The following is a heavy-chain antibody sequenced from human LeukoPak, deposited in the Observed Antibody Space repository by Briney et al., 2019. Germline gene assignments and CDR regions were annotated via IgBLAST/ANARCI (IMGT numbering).Heavy chain of an antibody. CDR1: GGSISDSY. V-gene: IGHV4-59*08. D-gene: IGHD4-17*01. Sequence: SETLSLTCTVSGGSISDSYWGWIRHPPGKGLEWIGYIHYSGSTKYNPSLMSRVTISIDTSKNQFSLKLSSVSAADSAVYYCARRIQENRMTTANNWFDPWGQGTLVTVSS. J-gene: IGHJ5*02. CDR3: ARRIQENRMTTANNWFDP. CDR2: IHYSGST.